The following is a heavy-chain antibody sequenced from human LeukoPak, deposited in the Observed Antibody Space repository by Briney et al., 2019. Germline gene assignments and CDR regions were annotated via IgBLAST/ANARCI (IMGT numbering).Heavy chain of an antibody. CDR1: GYTFTGYY. J-gene: IGHJ5*02. CDR2: INPNSGGT. CDR3: ARVLNNWNYGPNWFGP. D-gene: IGHD1-7*01. V-gene: IGHV1-2*02. Sequence: GASVKVSCKASGYTFTGYYMHWVRQAPGQGLEWMGWINPNSGGTNYAQKFQGRVTMTRDTSISTAYMELSRLRSDDTAVYYCARVLNNWNYGPNWFGPWGQGTLVTVSS.